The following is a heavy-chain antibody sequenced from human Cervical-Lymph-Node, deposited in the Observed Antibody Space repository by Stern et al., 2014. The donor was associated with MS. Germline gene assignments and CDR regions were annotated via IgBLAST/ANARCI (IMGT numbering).Heavy chain of an antibody. CDR1: GFTFNNFA. J-gene: IGHJ4*02. CDR3: ARDGYGDYIFDY. D-gene: IGHD4-17*01. Sequence: QVQLVESGGGVVQPGRSLRLSCAASGFTFNNFALDWVRQAPGKGLEWVAVISYDGSNQYYADSVKGRFTISRDNSKNTLYLQMSSLRAEDTAVYYCARDGYGDYIFDYWGQGALVTVSS. CDR2: ISYDGSNQ. V-gene: IGHV3-30-3*01.